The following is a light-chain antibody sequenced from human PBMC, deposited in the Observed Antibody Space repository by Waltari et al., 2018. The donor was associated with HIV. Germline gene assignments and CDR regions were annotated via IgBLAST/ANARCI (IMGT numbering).Light chain of an antibody. CDR3: QVWDSSSNHAV. CDR1: HLGRNN. V-gene: IGLV3-21*02. J-gene: IGLJ3*02. Sequence: YVLTQPPSVSVAPGQTARLHCWGKHLGRNNVHSYQQKPGQAPVLVVYDDADRASGIPERFSGSNSWNTATLTITRVEAGDEADYYCQVWDSSSNHAVFGGGTKLTVL. CDR2: DDA.